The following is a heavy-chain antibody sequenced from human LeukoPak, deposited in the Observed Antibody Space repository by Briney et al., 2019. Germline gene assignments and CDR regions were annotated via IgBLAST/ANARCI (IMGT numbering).Heavy chain of an antibody. CDR3: AKALQSSSWYWNFDY. Sequence: GGSLRLSCAASGFTFSSHAMSWVRQAPGKGLEWVSAISGSGGSTYYADSVKGRFTISRDNSKNTLYLQMNSLRAEDTAVYYCAKALQSSSWYWNFDYWGQGTLVTVSS. J-gene: IGHJ4*02. V-gene: IGHV3-23*01. CDR2: ISGSGGST. D-gene: IGHD6-13*01. CDR1: GFTFSSHA.